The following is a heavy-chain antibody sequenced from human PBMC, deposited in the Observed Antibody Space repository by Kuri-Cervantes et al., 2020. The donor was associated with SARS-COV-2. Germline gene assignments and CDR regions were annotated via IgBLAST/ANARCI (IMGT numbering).Heavy chain of an antibody. CDR3: ATEGLAPYHF. J-gene: IGHJ4*02. CDR2: NYYSGST. V-gene: IGHV4-59*12. CDR1: GGPISSYY. D-gene: IGHD3-16*01. Sequence: SETLSLTCTVSGGPISSYYWSWIRQPPGKGLEWLGYNYYSGSTNYNPSLKSRVTIPVDTSQNQCSPNLKSVADSDTAVYYCATEGLAPYHFWGQGTLVTVSS.